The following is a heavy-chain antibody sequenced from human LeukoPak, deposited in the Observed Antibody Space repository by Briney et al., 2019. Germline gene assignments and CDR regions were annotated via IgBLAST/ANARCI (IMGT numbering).Heavy chain of an antibody. CDR1: GFTFSAYG. J-gene: IGHJ4*02. Sequence: GGSLRLSCAASGFTFSAYGMSWVRQAPGKGLEWISDISGSGGSTYYADSVKGRFTISRDNAKNSLYLEMNSLSAEDTAVYYCARQWFGELFWGQGTLVSVSS. V-gene: IGHV3-23*01. D-gene: IGHD3-10*01. CDR2: ISGSGGST. CDR3: ARQWFGELF.